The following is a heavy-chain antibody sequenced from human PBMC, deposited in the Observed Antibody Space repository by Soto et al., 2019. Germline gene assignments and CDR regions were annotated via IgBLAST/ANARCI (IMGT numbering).Heavy chain of an antibody. J-gene: IGHJ4*02. CDR1: GFTFSGAW. Sequence: EVHLVESGGGPVKPGGSLRISCAASGFTFSGAWMSWVRQAPGKGLEWIGRIKSKVDGGRIDYTASVKGRFSISRDDSDNTLLLKMNSQKTEDTAVYFCTTCVTGTPRAIDYWGQGTLVTVSS. CDR2: IKSKVDGGRI. D-gene: IGHD1-7*01. CDR3: TTCVTGTPRAIDY. V-gene: IGHV3-15*01.